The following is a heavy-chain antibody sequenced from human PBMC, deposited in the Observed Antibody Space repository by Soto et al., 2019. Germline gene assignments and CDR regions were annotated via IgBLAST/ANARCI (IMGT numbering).Heavy chain of an antibody. J-gene: IGHJ4*02. CDR2: INPNSGGT. Sequence: GASVKVSCKASGYTFTGYYMHWVRQAPGQGLEWMGWINPNSGGTNYAQKFQGWVTMTRDTSISTAYMELSRLRSDDTAMYYCARDYCSGTTCYEFAYWGQGTQVTVSS. CDR1: GYTFTGYY. D-gene: IGHD2-2*01. V-gene: IGHV1-2*04. CDR3: ARDYCSGTTCYEFAY.